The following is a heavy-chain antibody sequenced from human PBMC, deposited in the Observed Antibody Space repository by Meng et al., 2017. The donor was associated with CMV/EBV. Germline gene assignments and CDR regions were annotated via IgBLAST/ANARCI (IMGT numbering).Heavy chain of an antibody. V-gene: IGHV4-39*01. J-gene: IGHJ4*02. CDR1: GGSISSSSYY. D-gene: IGHD2-2*01. CDR3: AREALDCSSTSCELDY. CDR2: IYYSGST. Sequence: GSLRLSCTVSGGSISSSSYYWGWIRQPPGKGLEWIGSIYYSGSTYYNPSLKSRVTISVDTSKNQFSLKLSSVTAADTAVYYCAREALDCSSTSCELDYWGQGTLVTVSS.